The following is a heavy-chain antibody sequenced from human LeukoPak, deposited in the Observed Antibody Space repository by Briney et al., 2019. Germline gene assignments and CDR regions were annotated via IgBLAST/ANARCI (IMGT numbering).Heavy chain of an antibody. CDR1: GFTFSSYA. D-gene: IGHD2-2*01. CDR2: ISGSGGST. Sequence: GGSLRLSCAASGFTFSSYAMSWVRQAPGKGPEWVSAISGSGGSTYYADSVKGRFTISRDNSKNTLYLQTNSLRAEDTAVYYCASSRSSIVVVPAENGMDVWGQGTTVTVSS. CDR3: ASSRSSIVVVPAENGMDV. V-gene: IGHV3-23*01. J-gene: IGHJ6*02.